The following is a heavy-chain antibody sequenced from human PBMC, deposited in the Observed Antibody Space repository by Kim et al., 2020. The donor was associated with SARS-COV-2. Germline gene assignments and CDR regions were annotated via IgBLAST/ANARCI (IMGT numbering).Heavy chain of an antibody. D-gene: IGHD1-1*01. J-gene: IGHJ4*02. Sequence: QKVQGRVAITRDASASTAYMELSSLRSEDTAVYYCARDGTTRNGGYYFDYWGQGALVTVSS. CDR3: ARDGTTRNGGYYFDY. V-gene: IGHV1-3*01.